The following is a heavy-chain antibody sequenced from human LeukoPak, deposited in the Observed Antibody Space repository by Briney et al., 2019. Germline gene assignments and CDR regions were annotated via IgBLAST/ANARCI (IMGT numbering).Heavy chain of an antibody. CDR2: IYHSGYT. Sequence: PSETLSLTCNVSGYSISSGYYWAWIRQAPWKGLEWIGSIYHSGYTHYNPSLKGRVTISVDTSKNDFSLKLSSVAAADTAIYYCARDLNPTHYFDYWGQGTLVTVSS. CDR3: ARDLNPTHYFDY. J-gene: IGHJ4*02. V-gene: IGHV4-38-2*02. CDR1: GYSISSGYY.